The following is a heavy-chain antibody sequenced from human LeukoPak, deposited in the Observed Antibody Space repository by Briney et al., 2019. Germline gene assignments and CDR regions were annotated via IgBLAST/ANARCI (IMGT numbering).Heavy chain of an antibody. CDR2: INAGNGNT. D-gene: IGHD2-15*01. CDR3: ASRYCSGGSCYSGLDY. J-gene: IGHJ4*02. V-gene: IGHV1-3*01. CDR1: GYTFTSYA. Sequence: ASVKVSCKASGYTFTSYAMHWVRRAPGQRLEWMGWINAGNGNTKYSQKFQGRVTITRDTSASTAYMELSSLRSEDTAVYYCASRYCSGGSCYSGLDYWGQGTLVTVSS.